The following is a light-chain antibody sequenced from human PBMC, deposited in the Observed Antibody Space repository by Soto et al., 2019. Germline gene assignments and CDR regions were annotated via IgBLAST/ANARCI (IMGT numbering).Light chain of an antibody. Sequence: DIQMTQSPSSLSASVGDRVTITCRSSQNIFSYLNWYQQKPGKDPNLLIYAASNLQSGVPSRFSGSGSGTDFTITISSLQREDFATYHCQQSYSAPRTFGPGTKVDIK. CDR1: QNIFSY. J-gene: IGKJ1*01. CDR2: AAS. CDR3: QQSYSAPRT. V-gene: IGKV1-39*01.